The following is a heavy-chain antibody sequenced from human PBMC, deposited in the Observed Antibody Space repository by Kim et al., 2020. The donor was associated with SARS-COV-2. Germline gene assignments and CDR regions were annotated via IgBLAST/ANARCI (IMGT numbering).Heavy chain of an antibody. D-gene: IGHD1-1*01. CDR3: AKGQDGYNPPFDS. J-gene: IGHJ4*02. Sequence: GGSLRLSCAASGFSFGDYAMYWVRQAPGKGLEWVSGISWNSGTIGDADSVKGRFIISRDNAKNSLYLQLNSLRAEDTALYYCAKGQDGYNPPFDSWGQGTLVIVSS. CDR1: GFSFGDYA. V-gene: IGHV3-9*01. CDR2: ISWNSGTI.